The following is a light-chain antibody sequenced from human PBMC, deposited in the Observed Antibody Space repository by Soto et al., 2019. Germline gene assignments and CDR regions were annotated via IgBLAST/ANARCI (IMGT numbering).Light chain of an antibody. CDR3: QQHNHWQVS. Sequence: PWERATLSCRASQSVGGSFLAWSQQRPGQAPRLLIFGASIRVTGIPDRFIGSGSGTDFTLTISSLQSEDFAVYYCQQHNHWQVSFGGGTKVDIK. CDR1: QSVGGSF. V-gene: IGKV3D-20*02. CDR2: GAS. J-gene: IGKJ4*01.